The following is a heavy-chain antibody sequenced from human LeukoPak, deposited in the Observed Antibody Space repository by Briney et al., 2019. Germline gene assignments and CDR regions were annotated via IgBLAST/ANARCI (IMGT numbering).Heavy chain of an antibody. D-gene: IGHD3-22*01. V-gene: IGHV3-23*01. CDR1: GFTLNNYA. J-gene: IGHJ6*03. CDR2: TSSSDAGT. CDR3: ARDQDGAPSHYYDSSGYPSFHMDV. Sequence: GGSLRLSCAASGFTLNNYAMSWVRQAPGKGLEWVSATSSSDAGTYHADSVKGRFTISRDNSKNTLYLQMNSLRAEDTAVYYCARDQDGAPSHYYDSSGYPSFHMDVWGKGTTVTVSS.